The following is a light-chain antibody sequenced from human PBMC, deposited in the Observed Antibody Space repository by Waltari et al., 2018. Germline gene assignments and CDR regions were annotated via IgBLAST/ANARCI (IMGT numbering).Light chain of an antibody. J-gene: IGKJ1*01. CDR1: RSISSW. Sequence: DIQMTQSPSTLSASVGDTVTITCRASRSISSWLAWHQQKPGKAPKVLIYGSSTLESGVPSRFIGSGSGTEFTLTISSLQPDDFATYYCQQYNSAWAFGQGTKVEVK. CDR2: GSS. V-gene: IGKV1-5*03. CDR3: QQYNSAWA.